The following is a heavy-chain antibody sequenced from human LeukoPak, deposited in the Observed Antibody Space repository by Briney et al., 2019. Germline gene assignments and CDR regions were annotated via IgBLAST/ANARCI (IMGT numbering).Heavy chain of an antibody. CDR1: GYTFTGYY. Sequence: ASVKVSCKASGYTFTGYYMHWVRQAPGQGLEWMGWMNPNSGGTNYAQKFQGRVTMTRDTSISTAYMELSRLRSDDTAVYYCARAGPSITIFGVPQYYYYYYMDVWGKGTTVTVSS. J-gene: IGHJ6*03. CDR2: MNPNSGGT. CDR3: ARAGPSITIFGVPQYYYYYYMDV. D-gene: IGHD3-3*01. V-gene: IGHV1-2*02.